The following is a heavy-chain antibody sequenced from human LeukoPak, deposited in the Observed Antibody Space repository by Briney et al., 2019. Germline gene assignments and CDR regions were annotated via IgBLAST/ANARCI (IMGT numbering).Heavy chain of an antibody. V-gene: IGHV4-59*08. Sequence: SETLSLTCTVSGGSITGHYWSWIRQPPGKGLEWIGYIHYTGSTNYNPSLNSRITMSVDTPNNQFSLRLTSVTATDTAVYYCARQGGYIAPLALWGQGTLVTVSA. CDR1: GGSITGHY. J-gene: IGHJ4*02. D-gene: IGHD6-13*01. CDR3: ARQGGYIAPLAL. CDR2: IHYTGST.